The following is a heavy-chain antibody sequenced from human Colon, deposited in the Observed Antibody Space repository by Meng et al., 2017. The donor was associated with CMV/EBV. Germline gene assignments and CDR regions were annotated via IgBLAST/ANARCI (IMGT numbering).Heavy chain of an antibody. D-gene: IGHD3-3*01. CDR2: ISSSSSYI. CDR3: ARDQSEYYDFWSGSTYYYYGMDV. V-gene: IGHV3-21*01. Sequence: GESLKISCVASGFSFNNYEMHWVRQAPGKGLEWVSSISSSSSYIYYADSVKGRFTISRDNAKNSLYLQMNSLRAEDTAVYYCARDQSEYYDFWSGSTYYYYGMDVWGQGTTVTVSS. J-gene: IGHJ6*02. CDR1: GFSFNNYE.